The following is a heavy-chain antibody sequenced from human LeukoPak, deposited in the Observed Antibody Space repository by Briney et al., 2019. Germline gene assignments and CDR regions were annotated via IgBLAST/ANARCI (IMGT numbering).Heavy chain of an antibody. CDR1: GGSISSYY. D-gene: IGHD3-3*01. CDR2: IYYSGST. CDR3: ARERNDFWSGGFDY. V-gene: IGHV4-59*01. Sequence: PSETLSLTCTVSGGSISSYYWSWIRQPPGKGLEWIGYIYYSGSTNYNPSLKSRVTISVDTSKNQFSLKPSSVTAADTAVYYCARERNDFWSGGFDYWGQGTLVTVSS. J-gene: IGHJ4*02.